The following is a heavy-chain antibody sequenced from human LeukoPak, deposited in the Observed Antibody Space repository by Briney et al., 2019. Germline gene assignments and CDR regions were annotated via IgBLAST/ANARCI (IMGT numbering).Heavy chain of an antibody. D-gene: IGHD5-12*01. CDR1: GFTFRNYA. V-gene: IGHV3-23*01. Sequence: SGGSLRLSCAASGFTFRNYAMNWVRQSPGKGLEWVASISYGDGTAFYAGSVKGRFIVSRDNSRSTLYLQMASLRAEVTAIYYCAKDRGYTGYDSGGIEFWGQGTLVTVSS. CDR2: ISYGDGTA. CDR3: AKDRGYTGYDSGGIEF. J-gene: IGHJ4*02.